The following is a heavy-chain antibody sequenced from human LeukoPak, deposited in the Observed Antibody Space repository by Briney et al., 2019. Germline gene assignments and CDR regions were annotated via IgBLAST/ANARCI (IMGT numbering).Heavy chain of an antibody. J-gene: IGHJ5*02. V-gene: IGHV4-59*01. CDR1: GGSISSYY. CDR3: ARARYNWFDP. CDR2: IYYSGST. Sequence: SETLSLTCTVSGGSISSYYWGWIRQPPGKGLEWIGCIYYSGSTNYNLSLKSRVTISVDTSKSQFSLNLSSVTAADTAVYYCARARYNWFDPWGQGTLVTVSS.